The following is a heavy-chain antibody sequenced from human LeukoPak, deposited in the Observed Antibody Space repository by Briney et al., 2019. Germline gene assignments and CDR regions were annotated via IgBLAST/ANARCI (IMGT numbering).Heavy chain of an antibody. Sequence: GGSLRLSCAASGFTFSDYWMHWVRQAPGKGLVWVSRINSDGSSTSYADSVKGRFTISRDNAKNTLYLQMNSLRAEDTAVYYCARDVRWYCSSTSSWYFDPWGRGTLVTVSS. D-gene: IGHD2-2*01. V-gene: IGHV3-74*01. CDR3: ARDVRWYCSSTSSWYFDP. CDR1: GFTFSDYW. J-gene: IGHJ2*01. CDR2: INSDGSST.